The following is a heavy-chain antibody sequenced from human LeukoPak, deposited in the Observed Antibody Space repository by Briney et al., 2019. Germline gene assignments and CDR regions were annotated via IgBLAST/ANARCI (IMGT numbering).Heavy chain of an antibody. CDR1: GFTFSSYW. V-gene: IGHV3-7*03. CDR3: AKKKRITIFGVVIMGTNYFDY. CDR2: IKQDGSEK. D-gene: IGHD3-3*01. Sequence: GGSLRLSCAASGFTFSSYWMTWVRQAPGKGLEWVANIKQDGSEKYYVDSVKGRFTISRDNAKDSLYLQMNSLRAEDTAVYYCAKKKRITIFGVVIMGTNYFDYWGQGTLVTVSS. J-gene: IGHJ4*01.